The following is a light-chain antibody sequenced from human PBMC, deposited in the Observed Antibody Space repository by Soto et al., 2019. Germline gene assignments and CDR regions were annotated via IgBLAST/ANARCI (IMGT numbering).Light chain of an antibody. J-gene: IGKJ3*01. CDR1: QDISNY. CDR3: LQHMTYPYT. CDR2: AAS. V-gene: IGKV1-17*03. Sequence: DIQMTQSPSAMSAYVGDRVTITCRASQDISNYLVWFQQKPGKVPKRLIYAASSFQSGVPSRFIGSGSGTEFTLTISSLQPEDCATYYCLQHMTYPYTFGPGTNVDFK.